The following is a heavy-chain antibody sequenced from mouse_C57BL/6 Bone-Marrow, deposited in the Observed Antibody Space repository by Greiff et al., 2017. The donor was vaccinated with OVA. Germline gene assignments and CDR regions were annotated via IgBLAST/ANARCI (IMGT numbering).Heavy chain of an antibody. J-gene: IGHJ2*01. CDR1: GYAFTNYL. CDR3: ARSGLTGSSFDY. D-gene: IGHD4-1*01. CDR2: INPGRGGT. Sequence: VQLQESGAELVRPGTSVKVSCKASGYAFTNYLIEWVKQRPGQGLEWIGVINPGRGGTNYNEKFKGKATLTADKSSSTAYMQLSSLTSEDSAVYCCARSGLTGSSFDYWGQGTTLTVSS. V-gene: IGHV1-54*01.